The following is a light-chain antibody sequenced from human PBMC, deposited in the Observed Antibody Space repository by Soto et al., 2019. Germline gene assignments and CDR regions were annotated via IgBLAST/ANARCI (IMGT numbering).Light chain of an antibody. V-gene: IGKV3-20*01. J-gene: IGKJ5*01. CDR1: QSVSSSY. Sequence: EIVLTQSPGTLSLSPGERATLSCRASQSVSSSYLAWYPQKSGQAPRLLIYGASSRATGIPDRFSSSGSGTDFTLTISRLEPEDFAAYYCQQYGSSPITFGQGTRLEIK. CDR2: GAS. CDR3: QQYGSSPIT.